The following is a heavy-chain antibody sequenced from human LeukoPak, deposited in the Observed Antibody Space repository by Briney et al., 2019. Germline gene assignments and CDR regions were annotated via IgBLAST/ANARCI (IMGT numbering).Heavy chain of an antibody. Sequence: GGSLRPSCAASGFTFSSYSMNWVRQAPGKGLEWVSSISSSSSYIYYADSVKGRFTISRDNAKNSLYLQMNSLRAEDTAVYYCASLSITMIVVAYTPLDYWGQGTLVTVSS. CDR3: ASLSITMIVVAYTPLDY. V-gene: IGHV3-21*01. D-gene: IGHD3-22*01. CDR1: GFTFSSYS. CDR2: ISSSSSYI. J-gene: IGHJ4*02.